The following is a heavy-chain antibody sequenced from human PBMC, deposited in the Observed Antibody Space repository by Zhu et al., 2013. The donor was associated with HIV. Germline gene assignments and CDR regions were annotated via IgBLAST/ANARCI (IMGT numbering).Heavy chain of an antibody. CDR2: IIPIFGTA. Sequence: QVQLVQSGAEVKKPGSSVKVSCKASGGTFSSYAINWVRQAPGQGLEWMGGIIPIFGTANYAQKFQGRVTITADKSTSTAYMELSSLRSEDTAVYYCTRKIGYNYEAAYYFGMDVWGQGTTVTVSS. J-gene: IGHJ6*02. V-gene: IGHV1-69*06. D-gene: IGHD1-1*01. CDR3: TRKIGYNYEAAYYFGMDV. CDR1: GGTFSSYA.